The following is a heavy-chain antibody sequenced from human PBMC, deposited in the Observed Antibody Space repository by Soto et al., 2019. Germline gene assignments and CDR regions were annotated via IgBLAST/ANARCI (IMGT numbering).Heavy chain of an antibody. CDR2: INSDGSST. V-gene: IGHV3-74*01. CDR3: ARVAVTAGNYYYGMDV. D-gene: IGHD2-21*02. CDR1: GFTFSSYW. J-gene: IGHJ6*02. Sequence: GGSLRLSCAASGFTFSSYWMHWVRQAPGKGLVWVSRINSDGSSTSYADSVKGRFTISRDNAKNTLYLQMNSLRAEDTAVYYCARVAVTAGNYYYGMDVWGQGTTVTVSS.